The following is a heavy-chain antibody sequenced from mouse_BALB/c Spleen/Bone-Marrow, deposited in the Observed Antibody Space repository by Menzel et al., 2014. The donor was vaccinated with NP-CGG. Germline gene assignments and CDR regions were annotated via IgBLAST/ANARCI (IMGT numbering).Heavy chain of an antibody. Sequence: VKLQESGPSLAQPSQSLSITCTVSGFSLTSYGVHWVRQSPGKGLEWLGVIWRGGSTDYNAAFMSRLSTTKDNSKSQVFFKMNSLQADDTAIYYCAKRGNYGYFDYWGQGTTLTVSS. CDR1: GFSLTSYG. CDR2: IWRGGST. D-gene: IGHD2-1*01. V-gene: IGHV2-5-1*01. CDR3: AKRGNYGYFDY. J-gene: IGHJ2*01.